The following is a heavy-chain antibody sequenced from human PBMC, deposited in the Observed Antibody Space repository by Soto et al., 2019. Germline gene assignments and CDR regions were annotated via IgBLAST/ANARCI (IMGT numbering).Heavy chain of an antibody. CDR2: ISGSGGST. D-gene: IGHD6-6*01. CDR1: GFTFSSYA. J-gene: IGHJ4*02. V-gene: IGHV3-23*01. CDR3: AKGRYGSSSSHY. Sequence: GGSLRLSCAASGFTFSSYAMSWVRQAPGKGLEWASAISGSGGSTYYADSVKGRFTISRDNSKNTLYLQMNSLRAEDTAVYYCAKGRYGSSSSHYWGQGTLVTVSS.